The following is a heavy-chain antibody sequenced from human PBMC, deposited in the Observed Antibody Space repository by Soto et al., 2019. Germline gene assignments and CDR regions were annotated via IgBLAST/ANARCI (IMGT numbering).Heavy chain of an antibody. CDR2: IYYSGST. J-gene: IGHJ4*02. D-gene: IGHD1-26*01. CDR1: GGSISSYY. Sequence: QVQLQESGPGLVKPSETLSLTCTVSGGSISSYYWSWIRQPPGKGLEWIGYIYYSGSTNYNPSLKSRVTISVDTSKNQFSLKLSSVTAADMAVYYCARQYGGSYADYWGQGTLVTVSS. CDR3: ARQYGGSYADY. V-gene: IGHV4-59*08.